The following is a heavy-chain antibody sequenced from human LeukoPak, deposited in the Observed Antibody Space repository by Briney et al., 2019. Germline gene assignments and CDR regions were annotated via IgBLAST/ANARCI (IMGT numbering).Heavy chain of an antibody. V-gene: IGHV1-2*06. CDR2: INPNSGDT. CDR1: GYTFTGYY. J-gene: IGHJ4*02. CDR3: ARGVVVVAATQMDY. D-gene: IGHD2-15*01. Sequence: ASVKVSCKASGYTFTGYYMHWVRQAPGQGLEWMGRINPNSGDTNYAQKFQGRVTMTRDTSISTAYMELSRLTSDDTAVYYCARGVVVVAATQMDYWGQGTLVTVPS.